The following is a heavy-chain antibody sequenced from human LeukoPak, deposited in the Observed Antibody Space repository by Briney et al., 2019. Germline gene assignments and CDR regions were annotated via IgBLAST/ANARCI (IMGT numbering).Heavy chain of an antibody. J-gene: IGHJ5*02. CDR1: GITFSSYA. D-gene: IGHD4-23*01. Sequence: GGSLRLSCAASGITFSSYAFSWVRQAPGKGLQWVSGISGSGLSTYYADSVKGRFTISRDNSRNTVDLQMNSLRAEDTAVYYCAKDITTVGNSFDTWGQGTLVTVSS. CDR3: AKDITTVGNSFDT. V-gene: IGHV3-23*01. CDR2: ISGSGLST.